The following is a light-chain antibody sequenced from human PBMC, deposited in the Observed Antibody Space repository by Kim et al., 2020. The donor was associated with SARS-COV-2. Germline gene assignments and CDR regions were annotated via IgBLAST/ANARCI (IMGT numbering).Light chain of an antibody. V-gene: IGLV1-47*01. J-gene: IGLJ3*02. CDR1: SSNIGSNY. Sequence: ELTQPPSASGTPRQRVTISCSGSSSNIGSNYVYWYQQLPGTAPKLLIYRNNQRPSGVPDRFSGSKSGTSASLAISGLRSEDEADYYCAAWDDSLSGWVFGGGTQLTVL. CDR2: RNN. CDR3: AAWDDSLSGWV.